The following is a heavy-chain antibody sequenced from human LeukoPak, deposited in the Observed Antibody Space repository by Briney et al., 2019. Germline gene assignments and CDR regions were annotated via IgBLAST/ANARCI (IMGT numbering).Heavy chain of an antibody. V-gene: IGHV3-7*01. J-gene: IGHJ5*02. CDR1: GFTLSAHW. Sequence: GGSLRLSCAASGFTLSAHWMTWVRQAPGKGPEWLANIREDGGQTHYMDSVKGRFTISRDNARNSLYLQMNSLGGEDTAVYYCARVRRGSPYDVNDLWGQGALVTVSS. D-gene: IGHD1-26*01. CDR2: IREDGGQT. CDR3: ARVRRGSPYDVNDL.